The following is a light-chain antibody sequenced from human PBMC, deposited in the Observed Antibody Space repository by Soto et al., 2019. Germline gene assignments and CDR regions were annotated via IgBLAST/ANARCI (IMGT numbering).Light chain of an antibody. CDR1: SSDVGGYNY. V-gene: IGLV2-14*01. Sequence: QSVLTQPASVSGSPGQSITISCTGTSSDVGGYNYVSWYQQHPGKAPKLMIYDVSNRPSGVSNRFSGSKSGNTASLTISGLQAEDEADYYCSSYTSSSTLDDNWVFGGGTKLTVL. CDR2: DVS. CDR3: SSYTSSSTLDDNWV. J-gene: IGLJ3*02.